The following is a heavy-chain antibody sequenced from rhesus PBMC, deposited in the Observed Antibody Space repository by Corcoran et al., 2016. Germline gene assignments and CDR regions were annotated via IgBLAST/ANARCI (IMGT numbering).Heavy chain of an antibody. V-gene: IGHV4-122*02. D-gene: IGHD2-21*01. J-gene: IGHJ3*01. CDR1: GYSISSGYG. Sequence: QLQLQESGPGLVKPSETLSLTCAVSGYSISSGYGWSWIRQPPGKGLEWIGYISYSGSTSYNTSLKSRVTISRDTSKNQFSLKLSSVTAADTAVYYCARGSTVLVVVATAAFDFWGQGLRVTVSS. CDR2: ISYSGST. CDR3: ARGSTVLVVVATAAFDF.